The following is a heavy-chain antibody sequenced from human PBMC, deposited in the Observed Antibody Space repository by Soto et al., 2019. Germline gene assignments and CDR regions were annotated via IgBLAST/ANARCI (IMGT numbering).Heavy chain of an antibody. J-gene: IGHJ5*02. D-gene: IGHD2-2*01. CDR1: GYTFTNYS. CDR2: INTDNGKT. Sequence: ASVKVSCKASGYTFTNYSMHWVRQAPGQRLEWMGWINTDNGKTRDSQRFQDRVTLTRDTSANTAYVELSSLTYEDTAVYYCARAGNCTSTTCFSGWLDPWGQGTLVTVSS. CDR3: ARAGNCTSTTCFSGWLDP. V-gene: IGHV1-3*04.